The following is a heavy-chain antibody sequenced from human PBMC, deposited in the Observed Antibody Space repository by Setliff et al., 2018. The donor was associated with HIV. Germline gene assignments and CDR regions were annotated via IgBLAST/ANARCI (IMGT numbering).Heavy chain of an antibody. CDR3: ARLGSGWSDSYYYAMDV. D-gene: IGHD6-19*01. CDR2: ISPYNGHT. CDR1: GYTFLTYG. J-gene: IGHJ6*02. V-gene: IGHV1-18*01. Sequence: ASVKVSCKASGYTFLTYGISWVRQAPGHGLEWMGWISPYNGHTNYAQNFQGRVTMTTDTSTSRAYMELRGLRSDDTAAYFCARLGSGWSDSYYYAMDVWGQGTTVTVSS.